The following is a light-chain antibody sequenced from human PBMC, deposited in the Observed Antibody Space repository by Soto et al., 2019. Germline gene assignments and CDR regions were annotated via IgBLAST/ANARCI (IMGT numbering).Light chain of an antibody. V-gene: IGLV2-23*02. CDR2: EVS. Sequence: QSVRTQPAPVSGSPGQSITISCTGNSSDVGSYNLVSWYQQHPGKAPKVMIYEVSKRPSGVSNRFSGSKFGNTASLTISGLQADDEADYYCCSYAGSSTYFFGTGTKVTVL. J-gene: IGLJ1*01. CDR1: SSDVGSYNL. CDR3: CSYAGSSTYF.